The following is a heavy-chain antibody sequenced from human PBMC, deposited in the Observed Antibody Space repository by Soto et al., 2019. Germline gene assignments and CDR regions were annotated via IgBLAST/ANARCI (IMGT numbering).Heavy chain of an antibody. Sequence: QVQLQQWGAGLLKPSETLSLTCAVYGGSFSGYYWSWIRQPPGKGLEWIGEINHSGSTNYNPSLKSRVTISVDTSKNQFSLKLSSVTAADTAVYYCARIWKWLPTYWGQGTLVTVSS. V-gene: IGHV4-34*01. CDR2: INHSGST. CDR3: ARIWKWLPTY. D-gene: IGHD5-12*01. CDR1: GGSFSGYY. J-gene: IGHJ4*02.